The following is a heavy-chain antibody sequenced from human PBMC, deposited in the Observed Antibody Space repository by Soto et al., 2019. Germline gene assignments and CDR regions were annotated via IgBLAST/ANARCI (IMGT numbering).Heavy chain of an antibody. Sequence: EVQLVESGGGLLQPGRSLRLSCAASGFTFDDYAMHWVQQGPGKGLEWVSSISWNSGNLGYADSVKGRFTISRDNAKNSLYLQMNSLRGEDPALYYCAKGASTTVFAFNDYWGQGTLVTVSS. CDR2: ISWNSGNL. V-gene: IGHV3-9*01. CDR1: GFTFDDYA. J-gene: IGHJ4*02. CDR3: AKGASTTVFAFNDY. D-gene: IGHD4-17*01.